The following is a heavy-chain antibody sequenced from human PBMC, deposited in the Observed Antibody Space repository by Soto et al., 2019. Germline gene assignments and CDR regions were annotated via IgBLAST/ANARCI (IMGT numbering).Heavy chain of an antibody. J-gene: IGHJ6*02. CDR2: IWYDGSNK. CDR1: GFTFSSYG. Sequence: QVQLVESGGGVVQPGRSLRLSCAASGFTFSSYGMHWVRQAPGKGLEWVAVIWYDGSNKYYADSVKGRFTISRDNFKNTLYLQMNSLRAEDTAVYYCAREFDITIVRGVIKGSGMDVWGQGTTVTVSS. CDR3: AREFDITIVRGVIKGSGMDV. D-gene: IGHD3-10*01. V-gene: IGHV3-33*01.